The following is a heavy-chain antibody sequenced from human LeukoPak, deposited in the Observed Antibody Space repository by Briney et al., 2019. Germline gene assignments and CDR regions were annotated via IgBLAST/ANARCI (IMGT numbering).Heavy chain of an antibody. CDR3: ARRGVDYYGSGTYYLMYYFDY. V-gene: IGHV3-23*01. Sequence: GGSLRLSCAASGFTFSSYAMSWVRQAPGKGLEWVSGISGSGGATYYADSVKGRFTISRDDPHNTLYLQMNSLRAEDTAVYFCARRGVDYYGSGTYYLMYYFDYWGQGALVTVSS. CDR2: ISGSGGAT. CDR1: GFTFSSYA. J-gene: IGHJ4*02. D-gene: IGHD3-10*01.